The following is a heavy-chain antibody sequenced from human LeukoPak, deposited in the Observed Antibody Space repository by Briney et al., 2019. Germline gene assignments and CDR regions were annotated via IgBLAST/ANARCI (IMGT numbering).Heavy chain of an antibody. CDR3: AKSGRVWVYDSSGYHYFDY. CDR1: GFTFSSYA. CDR2: ISYDGSNK. V-gene: IGHV3-30*01. Sequence: PGGSLRLSCAASGFTFSSYAMHWVRQAPGKGLEWVAVISYDGSNKYYADSVKGRFTISRDNSKNTLYLQMNSLRAEDTAVYYCAKSGRVWVYDSSGYHYFDYWGQGTLVTVSS. D-gene: IGHD3-22*01. J-gene: IGHJ4*02.